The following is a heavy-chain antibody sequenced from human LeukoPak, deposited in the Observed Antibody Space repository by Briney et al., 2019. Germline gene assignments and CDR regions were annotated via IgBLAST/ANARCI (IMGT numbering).Heavy chain of an antibody. Sequence: SETLSLTCTVSGGSISSYYWSWVRQPPGKGLEWIGYIYYSGSTNYNPSLKSRVTISVDTSKNQFSLKLSSVTAADTAVYYCARAGGYPFYYYGMDVWAKGTTVTVPS. J-gene: IGHJ6*04. CDR3: ARAGGYPFYYYGMDV. CDR2: IYYSGST. CDR1: GGSISSYY. V-gene: IGHV4-59*08. D-gene: IGHD3-22*01.